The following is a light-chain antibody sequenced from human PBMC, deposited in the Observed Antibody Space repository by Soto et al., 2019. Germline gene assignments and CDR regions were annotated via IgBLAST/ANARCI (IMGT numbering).Light chain of an antibody. CDR1: QSFSSTY. Sequence: ELVWMPNHRTRALSRGGRATLARSASQSFSSTYLAWYQQKPGQAPRLLIYGASSRATGIPDRFSVGGSGTDFSLTLSRLDPEDFAVYYCQQYSSSPITFGQGTRLEIK. CDR2: GAS. J-gene: IGKJ5*01. CDR3: QQYSSSPIT. V-gene: IGKV3-20*01.